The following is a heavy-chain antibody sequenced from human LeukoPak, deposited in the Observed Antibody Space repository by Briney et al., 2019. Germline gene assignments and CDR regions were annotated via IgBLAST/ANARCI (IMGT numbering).Heavy chain of an antibody. J-gene: IGHJ4*02. D-gene: IGHD3-10*01. V-gene: IGHV1-18*01. CDR2: ISAYNGNT. Sequence: GASVKVSCKASGYTFTSYGISWVRQAPGQGLEWMGWISAYNGNTNYAQKLQGRVTMTTDTSTSTACMELRSLRSDDTAVYYCARVVLWFGELLYYYFDYWGQGTLVTVSS. CDR1: GYTFTSYG. CDR3: ARVVLWFGELLYYYFDY.